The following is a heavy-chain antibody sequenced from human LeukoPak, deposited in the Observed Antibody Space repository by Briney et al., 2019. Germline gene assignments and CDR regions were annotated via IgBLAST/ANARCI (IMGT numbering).Heavy chain of an antibody. V-gene: IGHV3-66*01. CDR1: GFTVSSNY. D-gene: IGHD2-2*01. CDR2: IYNVGNT. J-gene: IGHJ4*02. CDR3: VKMGXFSTWSXTXDY. Sequence: PGGSLRLSCAASGFTVSSNYMSWVRQAPGKGLEWVSTIYNVGNTYYADSVKGRFTISRDNSKNTLYLQMNSLSAEDTSLYYCVKMGXFSTWSXTXDYWGQXXLVT.